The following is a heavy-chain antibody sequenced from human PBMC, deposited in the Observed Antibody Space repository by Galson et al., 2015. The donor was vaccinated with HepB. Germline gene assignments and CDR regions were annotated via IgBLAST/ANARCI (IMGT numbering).Heavy chain of an antibody. D-gene: IGHD3-10*01. CDR3: ASHEGNYYGSGSPPDYYGMDV. J-gene: IGHJ6*02. V-gene: IGHV3-30-3*01. CDR2: ISYDGSNK. CDR1: GFTFSSYA. Sequence: SLRLSCAASGFTFSSYAMHWVRQAPGKGLEWVAVISYDGSNKYYADSVKGRFTISRDNSKNTLYLQMNSLRAEDTAVYYCASHEGNYYGSGSPPDYYGMDVWGQGTTVTVSS.